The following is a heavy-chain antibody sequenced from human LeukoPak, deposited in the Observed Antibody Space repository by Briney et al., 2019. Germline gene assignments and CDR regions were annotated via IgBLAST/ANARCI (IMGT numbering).Heavy chain of an antibody. V-gene: IGHV5-51*01. D-gene: IGHD2-15*01. Sequence: GESLKIYCKGSGYSFTSYWIGWVRQMPGKGLEWMGIIYPGDSDTRYSPSFQGQVTISADKSISTAYLQWSSLKASDTAMYYCARTPLCSGGSCYFWFDPWGQGTLVTVSS. CDR3: ARTPLCSGGSCYFWFDP. CDR1: GYSFTSYW. CDR2: IYPGDSDT. J-gene: IGHJ5*02.